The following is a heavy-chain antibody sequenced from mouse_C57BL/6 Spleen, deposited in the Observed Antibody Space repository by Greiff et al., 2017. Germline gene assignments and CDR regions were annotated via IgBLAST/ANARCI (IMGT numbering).Heavy chain of an antibody. D-gene: IGHD1-1*01. CDR3: ATDYYGSSFTWFAY. J-gene: IGHJ3*01. CDR1: GYAFSSYW. Sequence: VHLVESGAELVKPGASVKISCKASGYAFSSYWMNWVKQRPGKGLEWIGQIYPGDGDTNYNGKFKGKATLTADKSSSTAYMQLSSLTSEDSAVYFCATDYYGSSFTWFAYWGQGTLVTVSA. V-gene: IGHV1-80*01. CDR2: IYPGDGDT.